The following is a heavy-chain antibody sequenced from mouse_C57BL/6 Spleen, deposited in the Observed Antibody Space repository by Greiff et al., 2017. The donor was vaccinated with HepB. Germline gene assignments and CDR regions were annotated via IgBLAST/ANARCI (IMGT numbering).Heavy chain of an antibody. CDR1: GFTFSSYG. V-gene: IGHV5-6*01. J-gene: IGHJ2*01. CDR2: ISSGGSYT. CDR3: ARQDFDYFFDY. Sequence: EVQLKESGGDLVKPGGSLKLSCAASGFTFSSYGMSWVRQTPDKRLEWVATISSGGSYTYYPDSVKGRFTISRDNAKNTLYLQMSSLKSEDTAMYYCARQDFDYFFDYWGQGTTLTVSS.